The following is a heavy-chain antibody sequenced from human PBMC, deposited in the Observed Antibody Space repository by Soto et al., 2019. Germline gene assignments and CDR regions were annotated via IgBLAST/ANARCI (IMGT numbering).Heavy chain of an antibody. V-gene: IGHV3-15*07. CDR1: GVTLTNVW. D-gene: IGHD5-18*01. CDR3: SHGYYQYFNS. Sequence: GGSLRLSCEASGVTLTNVWMNWVRQAPGKGPEWVGRIKSNTDGGTTDYAAPVKGRFTVSRDDSENTLYLQMNSLKTEDTAVYYCSHGYYQYFNSWGQGTLVTVSS. J-gene: IGHJ4*02. CDR2: IKSNTDGGTT.